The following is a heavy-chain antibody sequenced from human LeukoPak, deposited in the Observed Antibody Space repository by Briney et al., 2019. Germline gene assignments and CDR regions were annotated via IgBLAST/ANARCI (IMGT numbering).Heavy chain of an antibody. CDR2: IYYSGTI. D-gene: IGHD3-9*01. V-gene: IGHV4-59*08. Sequence: PSETLSLTWTVSGXSISSYYWSWIRQPPGKGLEWIGYIYYSGTINYNPSLKSRVTISVDTSKNQFSLKLSSVTAADTAVYYCARRIFSGFDPWGQGTLVTVSS. J-gene: IGHJ5*02. CDR1: GXSISSYY. CDR3: ARRIFSGFDP.